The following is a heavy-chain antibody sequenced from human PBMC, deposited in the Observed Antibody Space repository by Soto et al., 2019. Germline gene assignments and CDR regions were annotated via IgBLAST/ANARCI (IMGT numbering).Heavy chain of an antibody. D-gene: IGHD4-17*01. CDR1: GFTFNNYA. CDR3: AKAPNGDYVGAFEI. CDR2: IGGSGDST. J-gene: IGHJ3*02. V-gene: IGHV3-23*01. Sequence: EVQLLESGGGLEQPGGSLRLSCAASGFTFNNYAMTWVRQAPGKGLELVSAIGGSGDSTYYADSLKGRFTISRDNSKNTMYLQMNSLSVEDTAVYYCAKAPNGDYVGAFEIWGQGTMVTVSS.